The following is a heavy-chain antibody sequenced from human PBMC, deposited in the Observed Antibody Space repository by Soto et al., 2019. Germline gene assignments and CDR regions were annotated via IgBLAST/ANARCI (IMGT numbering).Heavy chain of an antibody. CDR3: ASNYDFWSGYPNAYYYYGMDV. V-gene: IGHV3-66*01. D-gene: IGHD3-3*01. CDR1: GFTVSSNY. CDR2: IYSGGST. J-gene: IGHJ6*02. Sequence: WGSLRLSCAASGFTVSSNYMSWVRQAPGKGLEWVSVIYSGGSTYYADSVKGRFTISRDNSKNTLYLQMNSLRAEDTAVYYCASNYDFWSGYPNAYYYYGMDVWGQGTTVTVSS.